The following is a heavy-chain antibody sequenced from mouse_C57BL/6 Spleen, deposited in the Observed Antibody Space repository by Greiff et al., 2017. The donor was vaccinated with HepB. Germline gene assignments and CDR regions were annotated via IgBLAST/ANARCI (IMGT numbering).Heavy chain of an antibody. V-gene: IGHV1-55*01. Sequence: QVQLKQPGAELVKPGASVKMSCKASGYTFTSYWITWVKQRPGQGLEWIGDIYPGSGSTNYNEKFKSKATLTVDTSSSTAYMQLSSRTSEDSAVYYSAITTVVGRQDYFDYWGQGTTLTVSS. D-gene: IGHD1-1*01. CDR3: AITTVVGRQDYFDY. J-gene: IGHJ2*01. CDR1: GYTFTSYW. CDR2: IYPGSGST.